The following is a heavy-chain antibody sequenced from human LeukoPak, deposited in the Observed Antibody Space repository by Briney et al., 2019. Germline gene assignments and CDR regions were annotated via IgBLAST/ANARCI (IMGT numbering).Heavy chain of an antibody. CDR1: GGSFSGYY. Sequence: SETLSLTCAVYGGSFSGYYWSWIRQPPGKGLEWIGEINHSGSTNYNPSLKSRVTISVDTSKDQFSLKLSSVTAADTAVYYCARGPSYRITIFGVVKYWFDPWGQGTLVTVSS. V-gene: IGHV4-34*01. CDR2: INHSGST. D-gene: IGHD3-3*01. CDR3: ARGPSYRITIFGVVKYWFDP. J-gene: IGHJ5*02.